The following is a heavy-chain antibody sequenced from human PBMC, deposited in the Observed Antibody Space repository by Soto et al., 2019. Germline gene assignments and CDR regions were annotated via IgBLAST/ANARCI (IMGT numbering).Heavy chain of an antibody. CDR1: GFTFSSYA. CDR2: ISYDGSNK. J-gene: IGHJ4*02. Sequence: ESGGGVVQPGRSLRLSCAASGFTFSSYAMHWVRQAPGKGLEWVAVISYDGSNKYYADSVKGRFTISRDNSKNTLYLQINSLRADDTAVYYCARVEYFDYLGQGTLVTLSS. CDR3: ARVEYFDY. V-gene: IGHV3-30-3*01.